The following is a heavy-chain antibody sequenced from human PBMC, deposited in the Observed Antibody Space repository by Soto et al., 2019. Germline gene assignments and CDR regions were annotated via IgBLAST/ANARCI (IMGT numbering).Heavy chain of an antibody. Sequence: SETLSLTCAVYGGSFSGYYWTWIRQPPGKGLEWIGEINHSGTINFNPSLKSRLTISLDTSKKHFSLKLSSVTDADTAAYYCARADRTLVTSYSLDVWGQGTTVTV. CDR1: GGSFSGYY. V-gene: IGHV4-34*01. CDR2: INHSGTI. J-gene: IGHJ6*02. CDR3: ARADRTLVTSYSLDV. D-gene: IGHD2-21*02.